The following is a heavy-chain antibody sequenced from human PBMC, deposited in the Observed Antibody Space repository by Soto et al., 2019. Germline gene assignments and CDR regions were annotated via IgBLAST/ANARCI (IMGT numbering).Heavy chain of an antibody. V-gene: IGHV1-18*01. CDR3: AREWGDNYYYYYGMDV. CDR2: ISAYNGNT. D-gene: IGHD3-16*01. CDR1: GYTFTSQG. J-gene: IGHJ6*02. Sequence: GASGKASCKASGYTFTSQGIRWVRQAPGQGLEWMGWISAYNGNTNYAQKLQGRVTMTTDTSTSTAYMELRSLRSDDTAVYYCAREWGDNYYYYYGMDVWGQGTTVTVSS.